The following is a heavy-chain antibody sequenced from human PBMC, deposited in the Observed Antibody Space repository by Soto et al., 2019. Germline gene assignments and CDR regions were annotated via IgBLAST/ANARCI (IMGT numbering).Heavy chain of an antibody. CDR2: LYYSGST. CDR3: ARQWGTDAVDF. CDR1: GGSISSYY. J-gene: IGHJ3*01. D-gene: IGHD1-1*01. V-gene: IGHV4-59*08. Sequence: PSETLSLTCTVSGGSISSYYWSWIRQPPGKGLEWIGYLYYSGSTNYNPSLKSRVTISVDTSKNQFSLKLSSVTAADTAVYYCARQWGTDAVDFWGQGTMVTVSS.